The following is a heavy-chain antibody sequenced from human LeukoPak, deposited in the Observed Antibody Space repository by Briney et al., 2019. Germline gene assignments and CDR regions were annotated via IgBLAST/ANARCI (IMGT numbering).Heavy chain of an antibody. Sequence: PSETLSLTCAVYGGSFSGYYWSWIRQPPGKGLEWIGEINRSGSTNYNPSLKSRVTISVDTSKNQFSLKLSSVTAADTAVYYCARGLRRWLRDPFDYWGQGTLVTVSS. V-gene: IGHV4-34*01. CDR2: INRSGST. D-gene: IGHD5-12*01. CDR3: ARGLRRWLRDPFDY. J-gene: IGHJ4*02. CDR1: GGSFSGYY.